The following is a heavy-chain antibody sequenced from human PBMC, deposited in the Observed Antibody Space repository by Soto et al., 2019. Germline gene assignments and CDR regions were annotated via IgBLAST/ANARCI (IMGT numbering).Heavy chain of an antibody. V-gene: IGHV4-59*01. CDR2: IYYSGST. J-gene: IGHJ6*03. D-gene: IGHD4-17*01. CDR1: GDSISSYY. CDR3: ARSLGRTVTIDSVYYYYYMDV. Sequence: SETLSLTCTVSGDSISSYYWSWIRQPPGKGLEWIGYIYYSGSTNYNPSLKSRVTISVDTSKNEFSLKLSSVTAADTAGYYCARSLGRTVTIDSVYYYYYMDVWGKGTTVTVSS.